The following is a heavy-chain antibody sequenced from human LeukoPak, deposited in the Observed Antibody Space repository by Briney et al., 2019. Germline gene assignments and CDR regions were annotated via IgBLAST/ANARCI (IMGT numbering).Heavy chain of an antibody. Sequence: ASVKVSCKASGGTFIDYGFAWFRQAPGQGLEWMGRIVPVVEITNYAQPFHDRVTITADKTTSTTYMELSSLRSEDTAVYFCASFAWLSRATYSFALDVWGQGTTVTVSS. J-gene: IGHJ6*02. CDR1: GGTFIDYG. CDR2: IVPVVEIT. D-gene: IGHD3-9*01. CDR3: ASFAWLSRATYSFALDV. V-gene: IGHV1-69*04.